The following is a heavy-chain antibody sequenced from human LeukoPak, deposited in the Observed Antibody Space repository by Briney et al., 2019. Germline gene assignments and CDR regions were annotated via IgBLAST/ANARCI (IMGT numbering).Heavy chain of an antibody. Sequence: GGSLRLSCAASGFTFDDYGMSWVRQAPGKGLEWVSGINWNGGSTGYADSVKGRFTTSRDNAKNSLYLQMNSLRAEDTALYHCARVSSISTYYYMDVWGKGTTVTVSS. V-gene: IGHV3-20*01. J-gene: IGHJ6*03. CDR1: GFTFDDYG. D-gene: IGHD6-13*01. CDR3: ARVSSISTYYYMDV. CDR2: INWNGGST.